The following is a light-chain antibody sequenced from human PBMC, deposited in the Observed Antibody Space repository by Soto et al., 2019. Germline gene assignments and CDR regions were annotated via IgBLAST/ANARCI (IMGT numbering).Light chain of an antibody. Sequence: QSALTQPASVSGSPGQSITISCTGTSSDVGSYNLVSWYQQYPDKAPKLMIYEVGKRPSGVSNRFSGSKSGNTASLTISGLQAGDEADYYCCSYAGSSTWVFGTGTKLTVL. V-gene: IGLV2-23*02. J-gene: IGLJ1*01. CDR2: EVG. CDR3: CSYAGSSTWV. CDR1: SSDVGSYNL.